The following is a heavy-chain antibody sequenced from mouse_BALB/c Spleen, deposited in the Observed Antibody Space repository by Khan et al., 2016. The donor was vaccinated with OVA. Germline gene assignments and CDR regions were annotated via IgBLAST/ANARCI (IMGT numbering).Heavy chain of an antibody. CDR1: GYSITSDYA. J-gene: IGHJ1*01. D-gene: IGHD1-1*01. Sequence: VQRQELGPGLVKPSQSLSLTCTVTGYSITSDYAWNWIRQFPGNKLEWMGYISYSGSANYNPSLKSRISITRDTSENQFFLQLNSVTTEDSATYYCARRYYYGHWYFDVWGAGTTVTVSS. V-gene: IGHV3-2*02. CDR3: ARRYYYGHWYFDV. CDR2: ISYSGSA.